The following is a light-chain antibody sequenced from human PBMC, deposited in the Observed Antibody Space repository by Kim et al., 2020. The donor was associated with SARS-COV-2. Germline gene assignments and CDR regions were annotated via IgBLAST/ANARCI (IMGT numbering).Light chain of an antibody. CDR2: QDN. CDR1: KLGDKY. V-gene: IGLV3-1*01. Sequence: SYELTQPPSVSVSPGQTATITCFGDKLGDKYTSWYQLKPGQSPVMVVYQDNKRPSGIPERFSGSNSGNTATLTISGTKSMDEADYYCQAWGSSAVMFGGGTQLTVL. J-gene: IGLJ3*02. CDR3: QAWGSSAVM.